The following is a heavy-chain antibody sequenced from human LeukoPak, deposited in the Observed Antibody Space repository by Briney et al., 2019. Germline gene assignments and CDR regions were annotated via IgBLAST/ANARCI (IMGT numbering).Heavy chain of an antibody. D-gene: IGHD6-13*01. V-gene: IGHV1-8*01. CDR3: ARGPVSTHGMDV. J-gene: IGHJ6*02. Sequence: ASVKVACKASGYTFTNYDINWVRQATGQGLEWMGWRNPSSGRTGFAQKFQGRLTMTADTSISTAYMELSSLTSDDTAVYYCARGPVSTHGMDVWGQGTTVTVSS. CDR1: GYTFTNYD. CDR2: RNPSSGRT.